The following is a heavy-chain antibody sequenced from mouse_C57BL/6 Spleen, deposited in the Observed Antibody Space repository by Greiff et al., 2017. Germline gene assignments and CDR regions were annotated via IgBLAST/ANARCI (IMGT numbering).Heavy chain of an antibody. CDR2: IDPETGGT. V-gene: IGHV1-15*01. CDR1: GYTFTDYE. Sequence: VQLQQSGAELVRPGASVTLSCKASGYTFTDYEMHWVKQTPVHGLEWIGAIDPETGGTAYNQKFKGKAILTADKSSSTAYMELRSLTSEDSAVYYCTRENYYGPWFAYWGQGTLVTVSA. J-gene: IGHJ3*01. CDR3: TRENYYGPWFAY. D-gene: IGHD1-1*01.